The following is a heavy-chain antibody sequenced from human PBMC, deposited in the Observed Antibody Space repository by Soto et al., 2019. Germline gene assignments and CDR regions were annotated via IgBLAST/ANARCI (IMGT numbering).Heavy chain of an antibody. CDR3: ARDHSRVAGWFDP. CDR2: IYYSGST. V-gene: IGHV4-31*03. Sequence: QVQLQESGPGLVKPSQTLSLTCTVSGGSISSGGYYWSWIRQHPGKGLEWIGYIYYSGSTYYSPSLKSRVTISVDTSKNQFSLKLSSVTAADTAVYYCARDHSRVAGWFDPWGQGTLVTVSS. CDR1: GGSISSGGYY. J-gene: IGHJ5*02. D-gene: IGHD6-19*01.